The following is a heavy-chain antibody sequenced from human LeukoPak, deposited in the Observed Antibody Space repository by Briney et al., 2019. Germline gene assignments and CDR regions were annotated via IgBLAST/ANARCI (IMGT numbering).Heavy chain of an antibody. CDR1: GFVFNNYD. Sequence: GGSLRRSWATAGFVFNNYDMNWVRQAPGEGLEWVSDISGSGSTINYADSVKGRFTISRDSAKKSLYLQMKSLRAEGTAVYYCGLSGGSSPAYWGQGTLVTVPS. D-gene: IGHD2-15*01. V-gene: IGHV3-48*03. CDR3: GLSGGSSPAY. J-gene: IGHJ4*02. CDR2: ISGSGSTI.